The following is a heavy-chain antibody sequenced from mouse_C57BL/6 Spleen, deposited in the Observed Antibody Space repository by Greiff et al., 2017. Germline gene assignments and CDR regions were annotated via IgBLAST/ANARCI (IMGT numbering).Heavy chain of an antibody. V-gene: IGHV1-64*01. J-gene: IGHJ2*01. Sequence: QVQLQQPGAELVKPGASVKLSCKASGYTFTSYWMHWVKQRPGQGLEWIGMIHPNSGSTKYNEKFKSKATLTVDNSSSTAYMQLSSLTSEDSAVYYCARTGGLISYYVDYWGQGTTLTVSS. CDR1: GYTFTSYW. D-gene: IGHD3-3*01. CDR3: ARTGGLISYYVDY. CDR2: IHPNSGST.